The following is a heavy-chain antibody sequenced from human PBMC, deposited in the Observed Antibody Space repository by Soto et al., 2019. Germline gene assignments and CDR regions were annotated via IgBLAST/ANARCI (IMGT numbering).Heavy chain of an antibody. CDR2: IYWDDDK. CDR1: GLSLSTIGEG. J-gene: IGHJ6*02. V-gene: IGHV2-5*02. Sequence: QITLKESGPTLVKPTQTLTLTCTFSGLSLSTIGEGVGWIRQPPGKALEWLALIYWDDDKRYSPSLKSRLTITKDASKNQVVLTMTIMDPVDTATYYCVQSRCGGDCLQSYSSHSYYGLDVWGQGTTVTVSS. CDR3: VQSRCGGDCLQSYSSHSYYGLDV. D-gene: IGHD2-21*02.